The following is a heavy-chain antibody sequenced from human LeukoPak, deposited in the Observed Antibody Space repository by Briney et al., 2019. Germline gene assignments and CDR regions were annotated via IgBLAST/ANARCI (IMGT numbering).Heavy chain of an antibody. D-gene: IGHD1-7*01. CDR3: ARVSGLTGTYWFDP. Sequence: SVKVSCKASGGTFSSYAISWVRQAPGQGLEWMGRIIPILGIANYAQKFQGRVTITADKSTSTAYMELSSLRSEDPAVYYCARVSGLTGTYWFDPWGQGTLVTVSS. CDR1: GGTFSSYA. V-gene: IGHV1-69*04. J-gene: IGHJ5*02. CDR2: IIPILGIA.